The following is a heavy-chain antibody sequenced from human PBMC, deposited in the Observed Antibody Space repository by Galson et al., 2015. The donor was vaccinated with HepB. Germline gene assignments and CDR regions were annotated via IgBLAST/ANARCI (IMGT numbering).Heavy chain of an antibody. V-gene: IGHV1-18*01. Sequence: SVKVSCKASGYTFTSYGISWVRQAPGQGLEWMGWISAYNGNTNYAQKLQGRVTMTTDTSTSTAYMELRSLRSDDTAVYYCASGRVGLHNYYYYYGMDVWGQGTTVTVSS. CDR3: ASGRVGLHNYYYYYGMDV. CDR1: GYTFTSYG. J-gene: IGHJ6*02. CDR2: ISAYNGNT. D-gene: IGHD1-26*01.